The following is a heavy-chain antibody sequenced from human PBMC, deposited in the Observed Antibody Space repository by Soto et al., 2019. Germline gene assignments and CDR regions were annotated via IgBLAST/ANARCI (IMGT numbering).Heavy chain of an antibody. CDR2: INPNSGGT. D-gene: IGHD3-16*02. V-gene: IGHV1-2*04. J-gene: IGHJ1*01. CDR3: ARGPPRVWGSYRSGEYFQH. CDR1: GYTFTGYY. Sequence: ASVKVSCKASGYTFTGYYMHWVRQAPGQGLEWMGWINPNSGGTNYAQKFQGWVTMTRDTSISTAYMELSRLRSDDTAVYYCARGPPRVWGSYRSGEYFQHWGQGTLVTVSS.